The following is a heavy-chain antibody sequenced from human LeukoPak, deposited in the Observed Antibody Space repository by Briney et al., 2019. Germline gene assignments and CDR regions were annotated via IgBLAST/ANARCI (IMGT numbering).Heavy chain of an antibody. CDR1: GYTFTSYY. D-gene: IGHD1-26*01. J-gene: IGHJ4*02. V-gene: IGHV1-46*01. Sequence: ASVKVSCKASGYTFTSYYMHWVRQAPGQGLEWMGIINPSGGSTSYAQKFQGRVTMTRDMSTSTVYMELSSLRSEDTAVYYCARPRTKAGTWGAYFDYWGQGTLVTVSS. CDR3: ARPRTKAGTWGAYFDY. CDR2: INPSGGST.